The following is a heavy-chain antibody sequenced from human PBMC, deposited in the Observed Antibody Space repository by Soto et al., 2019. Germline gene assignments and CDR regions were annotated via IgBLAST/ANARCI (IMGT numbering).Heavy chain of an antibody. CDR2: ISAYNGNT. J-gene: IGHJ6*02. Sequence: ASVKVSCKASGYTFTSYGISWVRQAPGQGLEWMGWISAYNGNTNYAQKLQGRVTMTTDTSTSTAYMXLXXXXSDDTAVYYCAXXXXTXXIYYYYYYGMDVXGXXXTXXXS. CDR1: GYTFTSYG. V-gene: IGHV1-18*01. D-gene: IGHD3-3*01. CDR3: AXXXXTXXIYYYYYYGMDV.